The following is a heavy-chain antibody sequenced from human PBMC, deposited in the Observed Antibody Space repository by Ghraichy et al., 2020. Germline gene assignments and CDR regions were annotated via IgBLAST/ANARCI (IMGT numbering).Heavy chain of an antibody. CDR2: ISGSGGST. CDR1: GFTFSSYA. Sequence: GGSLRLSCAASGFTFSSYAMSWVRQAPGKGLEWVSAISGSGGSTYYADSVKGRFTISRDNSKNTLYLQMNSLRAEDTAVYYCAKNLYYDSSGLTPYWFDPWGQGTLVTVSS. V-gene: IGHV3-23*01. CDR3: AKNLYYDSSGLTPYWFDP. D-gene: IGHD3-22*01. J-gene: IGHJ5*02.